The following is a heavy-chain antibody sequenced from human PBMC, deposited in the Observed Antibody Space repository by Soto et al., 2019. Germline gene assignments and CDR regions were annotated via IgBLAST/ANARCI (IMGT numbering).Heavy chain of an antibody. J-gene: IGHJ3*02. CDR2: ISSSGSTI. CDR1: GFTFSDYY. CDR3: ARDRGAVGAESAFDI. D-gene: IGHD1-26*01. V-gene: IGHV3-11*01. Sequence: GGSLRLSCAASGFTFSDYYMSWIRQAPGKGLEWVSYISSSGSTIYYADSVKGRFTISRDNAKNSLYLQMSSLRAEDTAVYYCARDRGAVGAESAFDIWGQGTMVTVSS.